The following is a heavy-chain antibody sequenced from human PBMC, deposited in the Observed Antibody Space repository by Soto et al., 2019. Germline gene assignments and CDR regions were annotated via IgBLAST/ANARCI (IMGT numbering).Heavy chain of an antibody. CDR2: IKSKTDGGTT. J-gene: IGHJ4*02. CDR3: TTELYLDFWSGYSPQYFDY. CDR1: SFTFSNAW. V-gene: IGHV3-15*07. D-gene: IGHD3-3*02. Sequence: PGGSLRLSCAASSFTFSNAWMNWVRQAPGKGLEWVGRIKSKTDGGTTDYAAPVKGRLTISRDDSKNTLYLQMNSLKTEDTAVYYCTTELYLDFWSGYSPQYFDYWGQGTLVTVSS.